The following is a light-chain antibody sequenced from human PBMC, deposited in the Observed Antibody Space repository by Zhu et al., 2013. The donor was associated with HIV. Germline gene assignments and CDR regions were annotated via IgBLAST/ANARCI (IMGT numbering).Light chain of an antibody. CDR1: QSFSSN. V-gene: IGKV3-15*01. CDR2: GAS. Sequence: EIVMTQSPATLSVSPGERATLSCRASQSFSSNLAWYQQKPGQAPRLLIYGASTRATGIPARFSVSGSGTEFTLTISSLQSEDFAVYYCQQYNNWPPLTFGGGTKVEIK. CDR3: QQYNNWPPLT. J-gene: IGKJ4*01.